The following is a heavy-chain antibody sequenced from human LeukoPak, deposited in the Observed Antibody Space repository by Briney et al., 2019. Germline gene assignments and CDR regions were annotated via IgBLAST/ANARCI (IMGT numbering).Heavy chain of an antibody. Sequence: GGSLRLSCAASGFTFSKDDFHWVRQAPGKGLEWVAAIGVTGDTYYADSVKGRFTISRDNSKNTLYLQMNSLRAEDTAVYYCARDPIAAAIHYFDYWGQGTLVTVSS. CDR1: GFTFSKDD. V-gene: IGHV3-13*01. J-gene: IGHJ4*02. D-gene: IGHD6-13*01. CDR2: IGVTGDT. CDR3: ARDPIAAAIHYFDY.